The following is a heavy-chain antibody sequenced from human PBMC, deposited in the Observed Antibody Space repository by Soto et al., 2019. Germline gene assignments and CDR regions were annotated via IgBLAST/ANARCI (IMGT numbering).Heavy chain of an antibody. CDR3: ARGNHRWLQLWYFDL. J-gene: IGHJ2*01. D-gene: IGHD5-12*01. Sequence: QVQLVQSGAEAKKPGSSVTVSCKASGGTFSSYTISWVRQAPGQGLEWMGGIIPIFGTANYAQKFQGRVTITADESTSTAYMELSSLRSEHTAVYYCARGNHRWLQLWYFDLWGRGTLVTVSP. V-gene: IGHV1-69*12. CDR1: GGTFSSYT. CDR2: IIPIFGTA.